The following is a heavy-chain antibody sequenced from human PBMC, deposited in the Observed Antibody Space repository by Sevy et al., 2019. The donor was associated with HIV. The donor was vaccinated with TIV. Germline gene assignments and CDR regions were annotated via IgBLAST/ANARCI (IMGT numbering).Heavy chain of an antibody. CDR1: GFTFNNYA. CDR3: AKDRFDGSGYYPEGAFDI. Sequence: GGSRLSCAASGFTFNNYAMNWVRQAPGKGLEWVSAISGSGFSTYYADSVKGRFTFSRDNSKNTLYLQMNSLRAEDTAVYYCAKDRFDGSGYYPEGAFDIWGQGTMVTVSS. D-gene: IGHD3-22*01. CDR2: ISGSGFST. J-gene: IGHJ3*02. V-gene: IGHV3-23*01.